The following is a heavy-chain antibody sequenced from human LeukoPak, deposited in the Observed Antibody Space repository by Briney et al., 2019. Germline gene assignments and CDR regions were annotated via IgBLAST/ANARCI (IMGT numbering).Heavy chain of an antibody. J-gene: IGHJ4*02. CDR2: ISSSSSTI. Sequence: GGSLRLSCAASGFTFSSYSMNWVRQAPGKGLEWVSYISSSSSTIYYADSVKGRFTISKDNAKNSLYLQMNSLRAEDTAVYYCARAYYDSSGYHYFDYWGQGTLVTVSS. CDR1: GFTFSSYS. D-gene: IGHD3-22*01. CDR3: ARAYYDSSGYHYFDY. V-gene: IGHV3-48*01.